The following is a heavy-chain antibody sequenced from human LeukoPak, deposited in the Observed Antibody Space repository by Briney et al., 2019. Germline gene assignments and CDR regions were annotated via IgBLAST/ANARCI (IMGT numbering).Heavy chain of an antibody. CDR1: GGSISSYY. J-gene: IGHJ4*02. CDR2: IYYSGSN. D-gene: IGHD2-15*01. Sequence: SETLSLTCTVSGGSISSYYWTWIWQPPGKGLEWIGYIYYSGSNDYNPSLKSRVTISVDASKNQFSLKLSSVTAAATAVYYCAMLVFEGSGGIENSFDYWGRGTLVTVSS. CDR3: AMLVFEGSGGIENSFDY. V-gene: IGHV4-59*01.